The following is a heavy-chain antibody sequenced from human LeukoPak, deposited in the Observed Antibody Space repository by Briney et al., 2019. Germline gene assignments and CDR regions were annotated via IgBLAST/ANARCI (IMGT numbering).Heavy chain of an antibody. CDR3: ARDYDPRVGASGYFDL. Sequence: SSETLSLTCTVSGGSISSYYRSLIRQPPGKGLEWIGRIYTSGNNNYTPSRKSRVTMSVDTYKNQFPLKLSSVTAADTGVYYCARDYDPRVGASGYFDLWGRGTLGTVSS. CDR1: GGSISSYY. CDR2: IYTSGNN. J-gene: IGHJ2*01. V-gene: IGHV4-4*07. D-gene: IGHD1-26*01.